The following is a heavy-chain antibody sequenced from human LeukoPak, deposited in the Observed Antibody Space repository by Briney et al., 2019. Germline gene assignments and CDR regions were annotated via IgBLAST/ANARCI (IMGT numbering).Heavy chain of an antibody. CDR1: GFTFSSYW. Sequence: PEGSLRLSCAASGFTFSSYWMSWVRQAPGKGLEWVANIKQDGSEKYYVDSVKGRFTISRDNAKNSLYLQMNSLRAEDTAVYYCARAYYYDSSGYYLGTDAFDIWGQGTMVTVSS. D-gene: IGHD3-22*01. J-gene: IGHJ3*02. CDR2: IKQDGSEK. CDR3: ARAYYYDSSGYYLGTDAFDI. V-gene: IGHV3-7*01.